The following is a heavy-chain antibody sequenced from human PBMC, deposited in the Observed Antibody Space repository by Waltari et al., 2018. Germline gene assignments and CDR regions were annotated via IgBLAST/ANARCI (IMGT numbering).Heavy chain of an antibody. D-gene: IGHD4-17*01. CDR3: VTGLTTVTAKDYFDH. V-gene: IGHV3-7*01. CDR1: GTTWRRYW. Sequence: VQLVESGGGSVQPEGYLSLSCAASGTTWRRYWPNWVRQDPGKGLEWVANIKQDGSEKNYVDSVEGRFSISRDNAQKSLYLQMNSLRAEDTAIYYCVTGLTTVTAKDYFDHWGQGALVTVSS. J-gene: IGHJ4*02. CDR2: IKQDGSEK.